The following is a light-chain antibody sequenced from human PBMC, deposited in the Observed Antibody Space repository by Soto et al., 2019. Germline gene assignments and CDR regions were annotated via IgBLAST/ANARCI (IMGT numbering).Light chain of an antibody. V-gene: IGLV3-21*02. J-gene: IGLJ3*02. CDR3: QVWDSSSNHPV. CDR2: DDS. Sequence: SYELTQPPSVSVAPGQTARITCGGISIGSNSFHWYQRRSGQAPVLAVYDDSDRPSGIPERFSGSNSGNTATLTIARVEAGDEADYYCQVWDSSSNHPVFGGGTKLTVL. CDR1: SIGSNS.